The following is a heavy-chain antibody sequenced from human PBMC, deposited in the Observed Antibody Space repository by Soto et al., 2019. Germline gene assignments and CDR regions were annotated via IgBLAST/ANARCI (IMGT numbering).Heavy chain of an antibody. D-gene: IGHD1-7*01. J-gene: IGHJ4*02. V-gene: IGHV3-53*04. CDR2: IYSGGST. CDR1: GFTVSSNY. CDR3: ATASDRYWNYVNDY. Sequence: GGSLILSCAASGFTVSSNYMSSVRQAPGKGLEWVSVIYSGGSTYYADSVKGRFTISRHNSKNTLYLQMNSLRAEDTAVYYCATASDRYWNYVNDYWGQGNLVTVSS.